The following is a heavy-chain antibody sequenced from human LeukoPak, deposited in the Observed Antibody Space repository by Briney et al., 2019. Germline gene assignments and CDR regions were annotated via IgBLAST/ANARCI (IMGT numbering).Heavy chain of an antibody. CDR3: ARVSGERRWELPRRFDY. CDR2: INPNSDAT. D-gene: IGHD1-26*01. CDR1: GYTFIGHY. V-gene: IGHV1-2*02. J-gene: IGHJ4*02. Sequence: GASVEVSCKASGYTFIGHYIHWVRQAPGQGLEWMGWINPNSDATKYSQKFQGRVTMTRDTSISTTYMDLTRLTSDDTAVYYCARVSGERRWELPRRFDYWGQGTLVTVSS.